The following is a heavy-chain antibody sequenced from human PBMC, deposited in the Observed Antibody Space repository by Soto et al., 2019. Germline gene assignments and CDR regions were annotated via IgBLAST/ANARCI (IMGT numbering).Heavy chain of an antibody. D-gene: IGHD3-10*01. V-gene: IGHV1-3*01. CDR1: GYTFTSYA. J-gene: IGHJ4*02. CDR2: INAGNGNT. CDR3: ARAGGSGSYYSLCDY. Sequence: ASVKVSCKASGYTFTSYAMHWVRQAPGQRLEWMGWINAGNGNTKYSQKFQGRVTITRDTSASTAYMELSSLRSEDTAVYYCARAGGSGSYYSLCDYWGQGTLVTVSS.